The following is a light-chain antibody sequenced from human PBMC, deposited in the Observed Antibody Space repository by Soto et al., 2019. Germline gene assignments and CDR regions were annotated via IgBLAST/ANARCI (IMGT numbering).Light chain of an antibody. CDR3: QSYDRSLSGSRVV. Sequence: QAVVTQPPSVYGAPGQRVTISCIGGSSNIGAGYNVHWYQQLPGTAPKLLISGDNNRPSGVPDRFSGSKSGTSASLAITGLQDEDEADYYCQSYDRSLSGSRVVFGGGTKLTVL. J-gene: IGLJ2*01. CDR1: SSNIGAGYN. V-gene: IGLV1-40*01. CDR2: GDN.